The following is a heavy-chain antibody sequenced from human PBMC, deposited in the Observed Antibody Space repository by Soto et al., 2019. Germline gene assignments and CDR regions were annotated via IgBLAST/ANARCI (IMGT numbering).Heavy chain of an antibody. J-gene: IGHJ5*02. D-gene: IGHD5-12*01. CDR1: GGSFKSGSYS. CDR2: NYHSGTT. Sequence: SETLSLTCTVSGGSFKSGSYSWSWIRQPPGKGLEWIGYNYHSGTTNYNPSLKSRVTISVDTSKNQFSLRLTSATAADTAIYFCVREAYIGYGHAIDRWGPGTLVTVSS. CDR3: VREAYIGYGHAIDR. V-gene: IGHV4-61*01.